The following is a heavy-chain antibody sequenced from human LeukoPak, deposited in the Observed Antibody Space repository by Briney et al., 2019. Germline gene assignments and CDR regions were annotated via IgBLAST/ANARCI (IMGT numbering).Heavy chain of an antibody. D-gene: IGHD3-22*01. CDR1: GLTFSSYS. V-gene: IGHV3-21*01. CDR3: ARSPGGGGYYYDSSGYRFDY. Sequence: GGSLRLSCAASGLTFSSYSMNWVRQAPGKGLEWVSSISSSSYIYYADSVKGRFTISRDNAKNSLYLQMNSLRAEDTAVYYCARSPGGGGYYYDSSGYRFDYWGQGTLVTVAS. J-gene: IGHJ4*01. CDR2: ISSSSYI.